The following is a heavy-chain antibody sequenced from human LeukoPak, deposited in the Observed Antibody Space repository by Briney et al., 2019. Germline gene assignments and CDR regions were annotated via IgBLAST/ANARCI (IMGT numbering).Heavy chain of an antibody. CDR2: IYYSGGT. CDR3: ARGATSLSYFDS. Sequence: SETLSLTCTVSGGSISTYYWSWIRQPPGKGLGWIGYIYYSGGTNYNPSLKSRVTISVDTSKNQSSLKPSSVTAADTAVYYCARGATSLSYFDSRGQGTLVSVSS. V-gene: IGHV4-59*01. CDR1: GGSISTYY. J-gene: IGHJ4*02. D-gene: IGHD2/OR15-2a*01.